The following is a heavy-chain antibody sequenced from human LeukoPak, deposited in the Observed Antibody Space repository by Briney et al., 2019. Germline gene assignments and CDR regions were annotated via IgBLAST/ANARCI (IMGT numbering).Heavy chain of an antibody. Sequence: GGSLRLSCAASGFPFSSYYMNWVREAPGKGLEWVSSISGSGGSPYYADYVKGRFTISRNNSKNTLNLQMNSLRAEDTAVYYCAKSSLVTPYDYWGQGTLVSVSS. CDR3: AKSSLVTPYDY. CDR1: GFPFSSYY. D-gene: IGHD2-15*01. J-gene: IGHJ4*02. V-gene: IGHV3-23*01. CDR2: ISGSGGSP.